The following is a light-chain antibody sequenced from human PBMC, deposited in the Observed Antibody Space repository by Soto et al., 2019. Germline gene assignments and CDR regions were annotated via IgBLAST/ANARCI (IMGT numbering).Light chain of an antibody. Sequence: DIQMTQPPSSLSASVGDRVTITCRSSQSISTYLNWYQKKPGKAPKLLVYAAYRLQSGVPSRFSGSGSGTDFTLTINSLQPEDFATYYCQQSYSISRLTFGGGTKVDIK. J-gene: IGKJ4*01. CDR2: AAY. CDR1: QSISTY. CDR3: QQSYSISRLT. V-gene: IGKV1-39*01.